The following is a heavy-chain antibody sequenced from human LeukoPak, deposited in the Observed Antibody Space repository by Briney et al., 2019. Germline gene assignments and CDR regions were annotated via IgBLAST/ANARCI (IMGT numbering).Heavy chain of an antibody. CDR1: GYTFTSDW. CDR3: ARDPGVVGAANDY. V-gene: IGHV3-7*01. Sequence: GGSLRLSCAASGYTFTSDWMSWVRQAPGKGLEWVANIKQDGSEKYYVDSVKGRFTISRDNARNSLYLQMNSLRAEDTAVYYCARDPGVVGAANDYWGQGTLVTVSS. J-gene: IGHJ4*02. D-gene: IGHD1-26*01. CDR2: IKQDGSEK.